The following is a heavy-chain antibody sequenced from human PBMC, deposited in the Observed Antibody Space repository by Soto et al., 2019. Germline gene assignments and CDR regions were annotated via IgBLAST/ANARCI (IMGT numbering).Heavy chain of an antibody. CDR2: ISGLNGNT. V-gene: IGHV1-18*01. J-gene: IGHJ4*02. D-gene: IGHD3-10*01. Sequence: QVHLVQSGVEVKKPGASVKVSCKASGYSFSTYGICWVRQAPGQGLEWMGWISGLNGNTKYAQNRQGTGTMTTDTSTSTAYMELRSLGFDVTAMYYCARDLFGEDGAGYFDYWGQGTLVTVSS. CDR1: GYSFSTYG. CDR3: ARDLFGEDGAGYFDY.